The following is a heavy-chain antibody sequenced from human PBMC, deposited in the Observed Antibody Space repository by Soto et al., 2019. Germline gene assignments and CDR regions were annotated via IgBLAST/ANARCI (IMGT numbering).Heavy chain of an antibody. CDR3: ARGGYYDILNGHSDYYGMDV. CDR2: INHSGST. V-gene: IGHV4-34*01. D-gene: IGHD3-9*01. Sequence: PSETLSLTCAVYGGSFSGYYWSWIRQPPGKGLEWIGEINHSGSTNYNPSLKSRVTISVDTSKNQFSLKLSSVTAADTAVYYCARGGYYDILNGHSDYYGMDVWGQGTTVTVSS. J-gene: IGHJ6*02. CDR1: GGSFSGYY.